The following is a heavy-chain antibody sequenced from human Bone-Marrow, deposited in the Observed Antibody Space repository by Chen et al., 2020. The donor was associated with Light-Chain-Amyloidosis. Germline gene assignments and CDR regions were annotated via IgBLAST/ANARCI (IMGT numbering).Heavy chain of an antibody. CDR2: IYWNDSQ. D-gene: IGHD4-17*01. J-gene: IGHJ4*02. Sequence: QITLKESGPTLVKPTETLTLTCTFSGFSLNTVGIGVGWVRQPPGKALEWLTLIYWNDSQRDSPSLRNRITITKDASKNQVVLTMTDLDHVDTATYYGASTVTTKLPVFEHWGQGALVSVSS. V-gene: IGHV2-5*01. CDR3: ASTVTTKLPVFEH. CDR1: GFSLNTVGIG.